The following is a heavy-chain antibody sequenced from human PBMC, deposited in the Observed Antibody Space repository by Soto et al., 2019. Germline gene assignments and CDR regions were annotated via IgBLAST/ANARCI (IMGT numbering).Heavy chain of an antibody. CDR1: GFTFSSYP. J-gene: IGHJ6*02. Sequence: QVQLVESGGGVVQPGRSLRLSCAASGFTFSSYPMHWVRKAPGKGLEWVAVISYDGSNKYYVDSVKGRFTISRDNSKNSLYLEMNGLLPEDTTVYYFASDSVTLADSYYTMDVLGQGTTVTVSS. D-gene: IGHD3-16*01. V-gene: IGHV3-30-3*01. CDR2: ISYDGSNK. CDR3: ASDSVTLADSYYTMDV.